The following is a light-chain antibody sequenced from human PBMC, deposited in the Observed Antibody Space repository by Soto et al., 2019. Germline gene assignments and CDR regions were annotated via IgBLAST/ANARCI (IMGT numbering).Light chain of an antibody. J-gene: IGLJ1*01. CDR1: SSDVGPYNY. Sequence: QSVLTQPASVSGSPGQSITISCTGTSSDVGPYNYVSWYQQHPGKAPKLMIYDVSNRPSGVSNRFSGSKSGNTASLTISGLQAEDEADYYCSSYTSTGTYVFGTGTKVTVL. CDR3: SSYTSTGTYV. V-gene: IGLV2-14*01. CDR2: DVS.